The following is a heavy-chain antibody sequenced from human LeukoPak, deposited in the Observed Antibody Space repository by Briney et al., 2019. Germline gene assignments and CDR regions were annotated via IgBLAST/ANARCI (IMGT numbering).Heavy chain of an antibody. Sequence: ASVKVSCKASGYTFTSYAMHWVRQAPGQRLEWMGWINAGNGNTKYSQKFQGRVTITRDTSASTAYMELSSLRSEGTAVYYCARADLVRNYYGMDVWGKGTTVTVPS. D-gene: IGHD4-23*01. CDR1: GYTFTSYA. CDR2: INAGNGNT. J-gene: IGHJ6*04. CDR3: ARADLVRNYYGMDV. V-gene: IGHV1-3*01.